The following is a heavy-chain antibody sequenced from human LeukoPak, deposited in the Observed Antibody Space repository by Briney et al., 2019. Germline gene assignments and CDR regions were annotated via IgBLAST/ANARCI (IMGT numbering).Heavy chain of an antibody. CDR3: ARTFYDTLDSDAFDF. CDR2: INPNSGGT. V-gene: IGHV1-2*02. J-gene: IGHJ3*01. CDR1: GYSFTGYY. Sequence: ASVKVSCKASGYSFTGYYMHWVRQAPGQGLEWMGWINPNSGGTNYAQKFQGRVTMTRDTSISTAYMELSRLRSDDTAVYYCARTFYDTLDSDAFDFWGQGTMVIVSS. D-gene: IGHD2/OR15-2a*01.